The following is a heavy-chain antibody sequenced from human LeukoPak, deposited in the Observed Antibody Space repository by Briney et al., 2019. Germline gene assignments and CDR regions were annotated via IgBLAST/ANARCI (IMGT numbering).Heavy chain of an antibody. CDR1: GGSIRSGSYY. D-gene: IGHD1-7*01. V-gene: IGHV4-61*09. J-gene: IGHJ6*03. CDR2: IHTSGST. CDR3: ARDSWDYPGWGYYYYYMDV. Sequence: TSETLSLTCTVSGGSIRSGSYYWSWIRQPAGKGLEWIGHIHTSGSTNDNPSLKSRVTISVDTSKNQFSLKLSSVTAADTAVYYCARDSWDYPGWGYYYYYMDVWGKGTTVTISS.